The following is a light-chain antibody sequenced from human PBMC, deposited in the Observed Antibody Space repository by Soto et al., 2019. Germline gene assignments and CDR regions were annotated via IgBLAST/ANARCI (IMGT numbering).Light chain of an antibody. CDR2: DAS. Sequence: EIVLTQSPDTLSLSPGERATLSCRASQSVSSYLAWYQQKPGQAPRLHIYDASNRAIGIPARFSGSGSGTDFTLTISSLEPEDFAVYYCQQRSNWPPALTFGGGTKVDIK. CDR3: QQRSNWPPALT. CDR1: QSVSSY. J-gene: IGKJ4*01. V-gene: IGKV3-11*01.